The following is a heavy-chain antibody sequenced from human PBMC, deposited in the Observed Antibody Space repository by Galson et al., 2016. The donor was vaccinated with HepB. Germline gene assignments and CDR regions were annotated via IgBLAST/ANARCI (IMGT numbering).Heavy chain of an antibody. J-gene: IGHJ4*02. Sequence: SLRLSCAASGFTFSSYSMKWVRQAPGKGLEWVSSINSGGSNIGYADSVKGRFTVSRDNAKNTMYLQMNSLRAEDTAVYFCASDGGMGSTPTDYWGQGTLVTVSS. CDR3: ASDGGMGSTPTDY. V-gene: IGHV3-21*01. D-gene: IGHD3-16*01. CDR1: GFTFSSYS. CDR2: INSGGSNI.